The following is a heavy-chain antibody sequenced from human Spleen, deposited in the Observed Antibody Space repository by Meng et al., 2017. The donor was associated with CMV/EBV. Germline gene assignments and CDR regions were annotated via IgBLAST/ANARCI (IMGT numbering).Heavy chain of an antibody. V-gene: IGHV3-7*03. CDR2: IKQDGSEK. CDR3: AKGYSGSYWVYFDY. CDR1: GFTFSSYW. J-gene: IGHJ4*02. D-gene: IGHD1-26*01. Sequence: GESLKISCAASGFTFSSYWMSWVRQAPGKGLEWVANIKQDGSEKYYVDSVKGRFTISRDNSKNILSLQMNSLRAEDTAVYYCAKGYSGSYWVYFDYWGQGTLVTVSS.